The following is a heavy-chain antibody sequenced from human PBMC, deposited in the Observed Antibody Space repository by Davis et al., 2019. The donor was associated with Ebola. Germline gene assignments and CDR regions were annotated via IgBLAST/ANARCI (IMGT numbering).Heavy chain of an antibody. CDR3: ASEGGYSYGGDDYYYGMDV. V-gene: IGHV3-30*03. CDR1: GFIFSNYG. D-gene: IGHD5-18*01. Sequence: GGSLRLSCAASGFIFSNYGMHWVRQAPGKGLEWVAVISDGGANKYYADSVKGRFTISRDNSKNTVYLQMNSLRAEDTAVYYCASEGGYSYGGDDYYYGMDVWGKGTTVIVSS. J-gene: IGHJ6*04. CDR2: ISDGGANK.